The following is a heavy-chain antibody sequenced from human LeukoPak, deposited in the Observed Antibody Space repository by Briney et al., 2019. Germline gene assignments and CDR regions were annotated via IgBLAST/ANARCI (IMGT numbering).Heavy chain of an antibody. J-gene: IGHJ6*02. Sequence: SETLSLTCTVSGGSISSYYWSWIRQPPGKGLEWIGYIYYSGSTNYNPSLKSRVTIPVDTSKNQFSLKLSSVTAADTAVYYCARGMAVAGTSGYYYGMDVWGQGTTVTVSS. D-gene: IGHD6-19*01. CDR3: ARGMAVAGTSGYYYGMDV. V-gene: IGHV4-59*01. CDR1: GGSISSYY. CDR2: IYYSGST.